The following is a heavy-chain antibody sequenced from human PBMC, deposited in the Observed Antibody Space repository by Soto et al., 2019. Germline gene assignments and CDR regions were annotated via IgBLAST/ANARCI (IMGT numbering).Heavy chain of an antibody. J-gene: IGHJ6*02. D-gene: IGHD2-2*01. V-gene: IGHV3-30-3*01. CDR1: GFTFSSYA. CDR2: ISYDGSNK. Sequence: GGSLRLSCAASGFTFSSYAMHWVRQAPGKGLEWVAVISYDGSNKYYADSVKGRFTISRGNSKNTLYLQMNSLRAEDTAVYYCARSDRTPPYCSSTSCYLLYYYYYGMDVWGQGTTVTVSS. CDR3: ARSDRTPPYCSSTSCYLLYYYYYGMDV.